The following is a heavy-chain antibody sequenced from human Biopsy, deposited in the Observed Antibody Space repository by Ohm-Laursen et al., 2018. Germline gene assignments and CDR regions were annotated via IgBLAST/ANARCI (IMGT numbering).Heavy chain of an antibody. D-gene: IGHD3-16*01. J-gene: IGHJ4*02. Sequence: SLRLSCTAPGFTFSSYGMSWVRQAPGRGLEWVSHISGIGDTTYYADSVKGRFTISRDNSKNSLYLQMNSLRAEDTAVYYCARDLTWGSYFDSWGQGSLVTVSS. V-gene: IGHV3-23*01. CDR1: GFTFSSYG. CDR3: ARDLTWGSYFDS. CDR2: ISGIGDTT.